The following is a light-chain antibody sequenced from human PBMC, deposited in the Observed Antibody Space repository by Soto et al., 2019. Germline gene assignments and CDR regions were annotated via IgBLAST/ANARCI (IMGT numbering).Light chain of an antibody. Sequence: EIVMTQSPATLSVSPGERATLSCRASQSVSSNLAWYQQKPGQPPRLLIYGASTRATCSPARFSSSGSGTEFTLTISSLQSEDFAVYYCQQYNNWPPWTFGQGTKVEIK. J-gene: IGKJ1*01. CDR3: QQYNNWPPWT. V-gene: IGKV3-15*01. CDR1: QSVSSN. CDR2: GAS.